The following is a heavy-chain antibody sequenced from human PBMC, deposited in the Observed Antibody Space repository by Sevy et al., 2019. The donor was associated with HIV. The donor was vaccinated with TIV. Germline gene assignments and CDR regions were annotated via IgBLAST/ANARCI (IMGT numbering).Heavy chain of an antibody. D-gene: IGHD3-3*01. J-gene: IGHJ3*02. V-gene: IGHV3-48*03. CDR1: GFTFNSYE. CDR3: ARECTYSFGHDALDI. Sequence: GGALRLSCAASGFTFNSYEMNWVRQAPGKGLEWVAYITGSGSTTYYADSVKGRFTISRDNAKNSLYLQLSSLRVEDTALYYCARECTYSFGHDALDIWGQGTMVTVSS. CDR2: ITGSGSTT.